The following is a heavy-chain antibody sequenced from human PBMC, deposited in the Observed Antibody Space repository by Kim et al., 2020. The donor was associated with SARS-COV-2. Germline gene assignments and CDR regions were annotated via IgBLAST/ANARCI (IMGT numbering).Heavy chain of an antibody. D-gene: IGHD6-19*01. V-gene: IGHV1-46*01. CDR3: ARSAAVAGTHDAFDI. CDR2: INPSGGST. Sequence: ASVKVSCKASGYTFTSYYMHWVRQAPGQGLEWMGIINPSGGSTSYAQKFQGRVTMTRDTSTSTVYMELSSLRSEDTAVYYCARSAAVAGTHDAFDIWGQGTMVTVSS. CDR1: GYTFTSYY. J-gene: IGHJ3*02.